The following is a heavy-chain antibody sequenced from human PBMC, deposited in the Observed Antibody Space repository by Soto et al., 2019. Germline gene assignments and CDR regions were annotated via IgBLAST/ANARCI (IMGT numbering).Heavy chain of an antibody. CDR3: AREAFDMVRGVATYGMDV. D-gene: IGHD3-10*01. CDR2: INPNSGGT. CDR1: GYTFTGYY. J-gene: IGHJ6*02. V-gene: IGHV1-2*02. Sequence: SVKVSCKASGYTFTGYYMHWVRQAPGQGLEWMGWINPNSGGTNYAQKFQGRVTMSRDTSISTAYMELSRLRSDDTAVYYWAREAFDMVRGVATYGMDVWGQGTTVTVSS.